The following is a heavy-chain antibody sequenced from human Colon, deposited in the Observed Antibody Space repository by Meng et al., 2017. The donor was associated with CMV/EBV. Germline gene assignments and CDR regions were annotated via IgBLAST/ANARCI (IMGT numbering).Heavy chain of an antibody. V-gene: IGHV4-4*02. CDR3: ARDLTVVRGVLDY. CDR1: RRSISSSVS. D-gene: IGHD3-10*01. Sequence: FSRRSISSSVSSSWLRHPPWKGLQLLGAILHSGNTNYKPSLKSRVTISVDNSRNQFSLKLSPVTAADTAVYYCARDLTVVRGVLDYWSQGTLVTVSS. J-gene: IGHJ4*02. CDR2: ILHSGNT.